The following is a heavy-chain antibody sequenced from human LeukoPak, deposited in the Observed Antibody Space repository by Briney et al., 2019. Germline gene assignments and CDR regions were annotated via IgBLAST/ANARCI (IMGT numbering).Heavy chain of an antibody. CDR3: ARDSSPGYYDYVWGTYPRY. CDR1: GFTFSNYW. CDR2: INKDESEK. V-gene: IGHV3-7*05. Sequence: PGGSLRLSCAASGFTFSNYWRSWVRQAPGKGPEWVANINKDESEKYYVDSVKGRFIISRDNAQSSLYLQMNNLRAEDTAVYYCARDSSPGYYDYVWGTYPRYWGQGTLVTVSS. D-gene: IGHD3-16*02. J-gene: IGHJ4*02.